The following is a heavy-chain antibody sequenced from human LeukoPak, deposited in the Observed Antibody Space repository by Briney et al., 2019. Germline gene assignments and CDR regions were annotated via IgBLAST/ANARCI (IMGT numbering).Heavy chain of an antibody. CDR1: GYTFTSCD. Sequence: VASVKVSCKASGYTFTSCDINWVRQATGQGLEWMGWMNPNSGNTGYAQKFQGRVTITRNTSISTAYMELSSLRSEDTAVYYCARGLRYCSSTSCSYYFDYWGQGTLVTVSS. CDR2: MNPNSGNT. CDR3: ARGLRYCSSTSCSYYFDY. D-gene: IGHD2-2*01. J-gene: IGHJ4*02. V-gene: IGHV1-8*03.